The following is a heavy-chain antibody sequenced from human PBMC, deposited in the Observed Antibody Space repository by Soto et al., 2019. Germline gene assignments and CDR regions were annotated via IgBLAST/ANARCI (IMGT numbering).Heavy chain of an antibody. D-gene: IGHD3-10*01. CDR1: GYTFRDYS. CDR2: IIPVFSTP. Sequence: QERLVQSGAEAKRPGSSVKVSCKASGYTFRDYSINWVRQAPGHAPAWMGGIIPVFSTPNYAQNFQGRLTIGADDATATAYMDLSSLREADTAVYYCARDRGPSFYYSAVGPLIPVDLVGQGTMVTFSS. V-gene: IGHV1-69*01. CDR3: ARDRGPSFYYSAVGPLIPVDL. J-gene: IGHJ3*01.